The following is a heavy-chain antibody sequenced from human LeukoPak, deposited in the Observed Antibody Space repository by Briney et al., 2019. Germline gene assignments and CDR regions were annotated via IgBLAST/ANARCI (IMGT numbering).Heavy chain of an antibody. CDR1: GGSISSYY. V-gene: IGHV4-59*01. CDR3: ARDRGPHAPDPHSYYDILTGYFASPDYYMDV. Sequence: QASETLSLTCTVSGGSISSYYWSWIRQPPGKGLEWIGYIYYSGSTNYNPSLKSRVTISVDTSKNQFPLKLSSVTAADTAVYYCARDRGPHAPDPHSYYDILTGYFASPDYYMDVWGKGTTVTVSS. CDR2: IYYSGST. J-gene: IGHJ6*03. D-gene: IGHD3-9*01.